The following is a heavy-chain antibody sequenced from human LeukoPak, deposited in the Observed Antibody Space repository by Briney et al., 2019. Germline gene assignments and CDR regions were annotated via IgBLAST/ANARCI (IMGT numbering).Heavy chain of an antibody. D-gene: IGHD5-12*01. CDR1: GGTFSSYA. CDR2: IIPIFGTA. Sequence: SVKVSCKASGGTFSSYAISWVRQAPGQGLEWMGGIIPIFGTANYAQKFQGRVTITADESTSTAYMELSSLRSEDTAVYYCARDHEGGSGYSGYEAFDYWGQGTLVTVSS. V-gene: IGHV1-69*13. CDR3: ARDHEGGSGYSGYEAFDY. J-gene: IGHJ4*02.